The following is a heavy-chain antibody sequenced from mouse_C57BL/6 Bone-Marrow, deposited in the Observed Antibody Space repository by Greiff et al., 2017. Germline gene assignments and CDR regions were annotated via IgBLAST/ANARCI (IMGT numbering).Heavy chain of an antibody. CDR2: ISSGSSTI. J-gene: IGHJ2*01. Sequence: EVKLMESGGGLVKPGGSLKLSCAASGFTFSDYGMHWVRQAPEKGLEWVAYISSGSSTISYADTVKGRFTISRDNAKNTLFLQMTSLRSEDTAMYYCARRLVFDYWGQGTTLTVSS. CDR3: ARRLVFDY. V-gene: IGHV5-17*01. D-gene: IGHD2-2*01. CDR1: GFTFSDYG.